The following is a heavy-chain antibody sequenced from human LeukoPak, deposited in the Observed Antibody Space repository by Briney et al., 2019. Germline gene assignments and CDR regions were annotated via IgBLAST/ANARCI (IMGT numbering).Heavy chain of an antibody. V-gene: IGHV3-53*04. CDR3: ARYREDSYGPIDY. Sequence: GGSLRLSCAASGFTVSSNYMSWVRQAPGKGLEWVSVIYSGGSTYYADSVKGRFTISRYNSKNTLYLQMNSLRAEDTAVYYCARYREDSYGPIDYWGQGTLVTVSS. CDR1: GFTVSSNY. J-gene: IGHJ4*02. D-gene: IGHD5-18*01. CDR2: IYSGGST.